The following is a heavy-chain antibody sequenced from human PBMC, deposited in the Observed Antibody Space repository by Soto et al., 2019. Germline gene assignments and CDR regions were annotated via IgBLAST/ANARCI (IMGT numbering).Heavy chain of an antibody. CDR3: ARDLFAPLSKHFWSNNYFDP. CDR2: ISYDGSDK. Sequence: QVQLVESGGGVVQPGRALRLSCAGSGFTFSSYTMHWVRQAPGKGLVWVAVISYDGSDKKYADFVKGRFTISRDNSKDTLYLHLASLGAEDTAVYYCARDLFAPLSKHFWSNNYFDPCGLGTLVTVS. J-gene: IGHJ5*02. D-gene: IGHD3-3*02. CDR1: GFTFSSYT. V-gene: IGHV3-30*14.